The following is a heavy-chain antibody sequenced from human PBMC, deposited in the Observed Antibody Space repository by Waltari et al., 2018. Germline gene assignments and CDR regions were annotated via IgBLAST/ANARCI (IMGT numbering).Heavy chain of an antibody. CDR2: IHNGGDPT. J-gene: IGHJ4*02. CDR3: AKDSAYGGDDY. V-gene: IGHV3-23*01. CDR1: GFTFGRYT. Sequence: EVQLLESGGCLVQPGGSVRLSCAASGFTFGRYTMNWVRQAPGKGLEWVSAIHNGGDPTSYADSVKGRFTISRDNSKSTLFLQMNSLRAEDTAMYFCAKDSAYGGDDYWGQGTLVTVSS. D-gene: IGHD4-17*01.